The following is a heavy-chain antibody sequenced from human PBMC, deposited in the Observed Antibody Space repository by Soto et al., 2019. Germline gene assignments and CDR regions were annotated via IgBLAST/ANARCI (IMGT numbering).Heavy chain of an antibody. V-gene: IGHV1-18*01. CDR1: GDTFTSYG. Sequence: QVQLVQSGAEVREPGASVTVSCKASGDTFTSYGITWVRQAPGQGLEWMGWITAYNGNTNYAQKVQDRVTMTTDTSTSTVYMELRSLRSDDTAVYYCARSPINYGSGSYYINYWGQGSLVTVSS. D-gene: IGHD3-10*01. CDR2: ITAYNGNT. CDR3: ARSPINYGSGSYYINY. J-gene: IGHJ4*02.